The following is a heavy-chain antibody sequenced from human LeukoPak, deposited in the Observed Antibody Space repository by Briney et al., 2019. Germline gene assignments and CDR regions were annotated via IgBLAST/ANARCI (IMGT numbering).Heavy chain of an antibody. CDR3: ARGRGTSLIGWFDS. CDR1: GFTFSSYA. D-gene: IGHD3-16*01. V-gene: IGHV3-33*08. Sequence: GGSLRLSCAASGFTFSSYAMSWVRQAPGKGLEWVAAIWYDGTLKYYADSVKGRFIISRDNLNNTLYLQMHNLRADDAADYYCARGRGTSLIGWFDSWGQGTLVTVSS. J-gene: IGHJ5*01. CDR2: IWYDGTLK.